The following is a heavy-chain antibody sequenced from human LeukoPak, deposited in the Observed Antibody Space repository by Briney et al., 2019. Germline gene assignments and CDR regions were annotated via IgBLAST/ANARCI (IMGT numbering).Heavy chain of an antibody. CDR1: GFTFSGSA. CDR3: TRLLDYDSSGYYYHDY. J-gene: IGHJ4*02. V-gene: IGHV3-73*01. Sequence: GGSLRLSCAASGFTFSGSAMHWVRQASGKGREWVGRIRSKANSYATAYAASVKGRFAISRDDSKNTAYLQMNSLKTEDTAVYYCTRLLDYDSSGYYYHDYWGQGTLVTVSS. CDR2: IRSKANSYAT. D-gene: IGHD3-22*01.